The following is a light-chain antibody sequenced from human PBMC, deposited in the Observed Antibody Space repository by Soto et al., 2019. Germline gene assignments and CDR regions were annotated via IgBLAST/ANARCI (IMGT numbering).Light chain of an antibody. CDR3: SSHAGSLFVV. V-gene: IGLV2-8*01. J-gene: IGLJ2*01. Sequence: QSALTQPPSASGSPGQSVTISCTGTSSDVGGYNYVSWYQQHPGKAPKLIIYEVSKRPSGVPDRFSGSKSGNTASLTVSGLQAEDEADYYCSSHAGSLFVVFGGGTKLTVL. CDR2: EVS. CDR1: SSDVGGYNY.